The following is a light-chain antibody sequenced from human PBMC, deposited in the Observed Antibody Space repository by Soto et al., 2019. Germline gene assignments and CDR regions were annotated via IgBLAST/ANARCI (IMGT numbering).Light chain of an antibody. CDR1: TSNIGTNT. V-gene: IGLV1-44*01. CDR2: SNN. J-gene: IGLJ2*01. CDR3: ASWDDSLKGLV. Sequence: QSVLTQPPSASGAPGQTVTISCSGSTSNIGTNTVNWYQQLPGTAPKVLIYSNNQRPSGVPDRFSGSKSDTSASLAISGLRSEDETDYYCASWDDSLKGLVFGGGTQLTVL.